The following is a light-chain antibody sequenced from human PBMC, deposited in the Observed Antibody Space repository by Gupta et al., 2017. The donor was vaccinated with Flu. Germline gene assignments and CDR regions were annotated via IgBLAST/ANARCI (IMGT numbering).Light chain of an antibody. Sequence: SSVLTQPPSVSVAPGKTARITCGGNNIGRKSVHWYQQKPGQAPVLGVYDDNDRPSGIPERFSGSNSGNTATLTXSXGEAGEXADYYCQVWESSSEYVFATGTKVT. CDR2: DDN. V-gene: IGLV3-21*03. CDR1: NIGRKS. CDR3: QVWESSSEYV. J-gene: IGLJ1*01.